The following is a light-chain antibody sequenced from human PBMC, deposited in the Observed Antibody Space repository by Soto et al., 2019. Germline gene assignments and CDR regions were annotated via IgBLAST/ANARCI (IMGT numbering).Light chain of an antibody. V-gene: IGKV3-15*01. CDR1: QSVSSN. J-gene: IGKJ2*01. CDR3: QHFDNRPYT. CDR2: DAS. Sequence: EIVMTQSPATLSVSPGERATLSCRASQSVSSNLAWYQQKPGQAPRLLIYDASTSATGIPPRLTGTGSGTKFTLTIGGLQSEDFVVNYCQHFDNRPYTFGQGTKVDIK.